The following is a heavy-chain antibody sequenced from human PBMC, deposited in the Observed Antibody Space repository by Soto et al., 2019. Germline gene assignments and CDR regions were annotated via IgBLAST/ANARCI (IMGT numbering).Heavy chain of an antibody. J-gene: IGHJ4*02. CDR2: IIPIFDTP. CDR1: GGTFSTYA. D-gene: IGHD3-22*01. Sequence: QVQLVQSGPEVKKPGYSVRVSCKASGGTFSTYAISWVRQAPGQGLEWMGGIIPIFDTPNYAQNFQGRITIPADESTSKTYMELSSLRSGDTAVYYCARGGLETYKYDTSGYPFNFDSWGQGTLITVSS. V-gene: IGHV1-69*12. CDR3: ARGGLETYKYDTSGYPFNFDS.